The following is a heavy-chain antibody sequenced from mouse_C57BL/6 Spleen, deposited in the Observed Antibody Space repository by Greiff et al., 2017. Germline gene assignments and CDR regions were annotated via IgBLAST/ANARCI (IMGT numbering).Heavy chain of an antibody. V-gene: IGHV1-7*01. CDR3: ARLRKAGTLMDY. CDR2: INPSSGYT. D-gene: IGHD4-1*01. J-gene: IGHJ4*01. CDR1: GYTFTSYW. Sequence: VQLQQSGAELVNPGASVKLSCKASGYTFTSYWMHWVKQRPGQGLEWIGYINPSSGYTKYNQKFKVKATLTADKSSSTVYMQLSSLTYEDSAVYYCARLRKAGTLMDYWGQGTSVTVAS.